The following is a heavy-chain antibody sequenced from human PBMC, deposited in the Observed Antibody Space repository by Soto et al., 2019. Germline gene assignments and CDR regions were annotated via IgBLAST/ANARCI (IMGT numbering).Heavy chain of an antibody. V-gene: IGHV4-39*07. CDR1: GGSISSSSYY. CDR3: ARDQLLEHYYYYGMDV. CDR2: IYHSGST. D-gene: IGHD1-1*01. Sequence: SETLSLTCTVSGGSISSSSYYWGWIRQPPGKGLEWIGSIYHSGSTNYNPSLKSRVTISVDKSKNQFSLKLSSVTAADTAVYYCARDQLLEHYYYYGMDVWGQGTTVTVSS. J-gene: IGHJ6*02.